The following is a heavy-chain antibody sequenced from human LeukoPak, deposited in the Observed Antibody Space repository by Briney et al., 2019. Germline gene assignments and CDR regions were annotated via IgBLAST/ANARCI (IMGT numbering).Heavy chain of an antibody. CDR2: IKQDGSEK. Sequence: PGGSLRLSCAASGFTFSSYRMSWVRQAPGKGLEWAANIKQDGSEKYYVDSVKGRFTISRDNAKNSLYLQMDSLRAEDTAVYYCARARGPTDYWGQGTLVTVSS. V-gene: IGHV3-7*01. CDR1: GFTFSSYR. CDR3: ARARGPTDY. J-gene: IGHJ4*02.